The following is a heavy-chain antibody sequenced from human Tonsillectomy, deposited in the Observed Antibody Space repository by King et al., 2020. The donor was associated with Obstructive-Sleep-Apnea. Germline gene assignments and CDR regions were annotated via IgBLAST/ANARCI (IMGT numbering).Heavy chain of an antibody. V-gene: IGHV3-15*01. CDR2: IKSKIDGGAT. D-gene: IGHD3-22*01. CDR1: GFTFSNAW. CDR3: ATGGVLFDSSGYPPYYFGY. Sequence: VQLVESGGGLVKPGGSLRLSCAASGFTFSNAWMSWVRQPPGKGLEWVGRIKSKIDGGATDYAAPVKGRFTISRDDSKNPLSLQMNNLKTADTAVYFCATGGVLFDSSGYPPYYFGYWGQGTLVTVSS. J-gene: IGHJ4*02.